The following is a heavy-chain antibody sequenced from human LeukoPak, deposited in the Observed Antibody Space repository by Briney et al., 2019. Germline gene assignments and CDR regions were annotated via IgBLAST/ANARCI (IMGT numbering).Heavy chain of an antibody. CDR3: ARQITMIDY. D-gene: IGHD3-22*01. V-gene: IGHV4-34*01. Sequence: SETLSLTCAVYGGSFSGYHWSWIRQPPGKGLEWIGEINHSGSTNYNPSLKSRVTISVDTSKNQFSLKLSSVTAADTAVYYCARQITMIDYWGQGTLVTVSS. CDR2: INHSGST. J-gene: IGHJ4*02. CDR1: GGSFSGYH.